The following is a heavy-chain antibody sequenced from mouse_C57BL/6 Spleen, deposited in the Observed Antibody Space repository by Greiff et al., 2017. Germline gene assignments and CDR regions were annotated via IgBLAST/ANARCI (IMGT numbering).Heavy chain of an antibody. CDR3: ARDDGYSWFAY. V-gene: IGHV1-4*01. J-gene: IGHJ3*01. Sequence: LVESGAELVRPGASVKMSCKASGYTFTSYTMHWVKQRPGQGLEWIGYINPSSGYTKYNQKFKDKATLTADKSSSTAYMQLSSLTSEDSAVYSCARDDGYSWFAYWGQGTLVTVSA. CDR1: GYTFTSYT. CDR2: INPSSGYT. D-gene: IGHD2-3*01.